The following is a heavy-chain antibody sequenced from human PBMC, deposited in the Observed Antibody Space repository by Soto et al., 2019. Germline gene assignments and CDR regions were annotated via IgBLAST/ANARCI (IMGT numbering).Heavy chain of an antibody. CDR2: ISPYNGTT. CDR3: ARDGERDTGLNFYYYLHGMDA. V-gene: IGHV1-18*01. CDR1: GYTVTSSG. J-gene: IGHJ6*02. Sequence: GASVKVSCKASGYTVTSSGVSWVRQAPGEALEWMGWISPYNGTTKYAEKFQGEMTMTTDTATSTAYMDLRSLRSDDTAVYYCARDGERDTGLNFYYYLHGMDAWRQGTRVTVSS. D-gene: IGHD1-1*01.